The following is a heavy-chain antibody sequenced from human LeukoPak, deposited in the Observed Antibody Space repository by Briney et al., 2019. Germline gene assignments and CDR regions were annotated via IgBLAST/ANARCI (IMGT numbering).Heavy chain of an antibody. CDR1: GYTFTSYY. CDR3: ARAKGVAGPYYYYYYGMDV. J-gene: IGHJ6*02. CDR2: INPSGGST. Sequence: ASVKVYCKASGYTFTSYYMHWVRQAPGQGLEWMGIINPSGGSTSYAQKFQGRVTMTRDTSTSTAYMELSSLRSEDTAVYYCARAKGVAGPYYYYYYGMDVWGQGTTVTVSS. V-gene: IGHV1-46*01. D-gene: IGHD6-19*01.